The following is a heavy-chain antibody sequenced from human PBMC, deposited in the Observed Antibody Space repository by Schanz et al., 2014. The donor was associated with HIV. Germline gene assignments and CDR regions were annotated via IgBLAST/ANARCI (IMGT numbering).Heavy chain of an antibody. CDR3: AGARVLRDLEWPPSFHHCGMHV. J-gene: IGHJ6*02. Sequence: VQVSESGGGLVQPGGSLRLSCAASGFTFSDYYMSWIRQTPGKGLEWIGEITDDGTTDHNPSLKSRVTMSVDTSKNQFSLKLRSATDADMAVYYCAGARVLRDLEWPPSFHHCGMHVWGLGTTVIVSS. CDR1: GFTFSDYY. D-gene: IGHD3-3*01. CDR2: ITDDGTT. V-gene: IGHV4-34*01.